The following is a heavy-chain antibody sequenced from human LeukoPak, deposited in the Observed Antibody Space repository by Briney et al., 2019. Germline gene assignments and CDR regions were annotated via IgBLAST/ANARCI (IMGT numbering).Heavy chain of an antibody. V-gene: IGHV3-23*01. D-gene: IGHD3-22*01. CDR1: GFTFSNYA. CDR3: AKDKTHYYDSGGHYPKFDY. J-gene: IGHJ4*02. Sequence: GGSLRLSCAASGFTFSNYAMSWVRQAPGKGLEWVSGISGSGGRTYYADSVKGRFTVSRDNSKNTLYMQMNSLRAEDTAVYYCAKDKTHYYDSGGHYPKFDYWGQGTLVSVSS. CDR2: ISGSGGRT.